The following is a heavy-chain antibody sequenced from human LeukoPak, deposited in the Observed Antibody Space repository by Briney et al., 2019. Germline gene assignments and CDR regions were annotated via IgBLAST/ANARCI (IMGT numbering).Heavy chain of an antibody. CDR3: ARRDPYDFWSGSTGYFDY. Sequence: SETLSLTCAVYGGSFSGYYWSWIRQPPGKGLEWIGEINHSGSTNYNPSLKSRVTISVDTSKNQFSLKLSSVTAADTAVYYCARRDPYDFWSGSTGYFDYWGQGTLVTVSS. CDR1: GGSFSGYY. V-gene: IGHV4-34*01. D-gene: IGHD3-3*01. J-gene: IGHJ4*02. CDR2: INHSGST.